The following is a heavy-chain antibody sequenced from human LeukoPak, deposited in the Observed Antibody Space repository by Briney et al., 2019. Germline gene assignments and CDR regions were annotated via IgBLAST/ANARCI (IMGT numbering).Heavy chain of an antibody. CDR1: GGSFSGYY. CDR3: ARGASLANFDY. J-gene: IGHJ4*02. V-gene: IGHV4-34*01. CDR2: INHSGST. Sequence: PSETLSLTCAVYGGSFSGYYRSWIRQPPGKGLEWIGEINHSGSTNYNPSLKSRVTISVDTSKNQFSLKLSSVTAADTAVYYCARGASLANFDYWGQGTLVTVSS.